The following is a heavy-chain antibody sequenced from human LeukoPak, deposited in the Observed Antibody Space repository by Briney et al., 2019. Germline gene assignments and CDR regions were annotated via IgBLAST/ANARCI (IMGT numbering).Heavy chain of an antibody. D-gene: IGHD7-27*01. J-gene: IGHJ5*02. CDR3: ARGLGIGWFDP. V-gene: IGHV1-46*01. CDR1: GYTFTSYY. Sequence: ASVKVSCKASGYTFTSYYMHWVRQAPGQGLEWMGIINPSGVSTIYAQLFQGRVTMTRDTSTSTVYMALSSLRSEDTAVYYCARGLGIGWFDPWGQGTLVTVSS. CDR2: INPSGVST.